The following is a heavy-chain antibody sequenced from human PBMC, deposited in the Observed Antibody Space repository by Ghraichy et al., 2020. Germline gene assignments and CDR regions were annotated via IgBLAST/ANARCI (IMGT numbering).Heavy chain of an antibody. CDR3: ARVPRFLEWLSRFDP. CDR2: INHSGST. CDR1: GGSFSGYY. Sequence: SETLSLTCAVYGGSFSGYYWSWIRQPPGKGLEWIGEINHSGSTNYNPSLKSRVTISVDTSKNQFSLKLSSVTAADTAVYYCARVPRFLEWLSRFDPWGQGTLVTVSS. D-gene: IGHD3-3*01. J-gene: IGHJ5*02. V-gene: IGHV4-34*01.